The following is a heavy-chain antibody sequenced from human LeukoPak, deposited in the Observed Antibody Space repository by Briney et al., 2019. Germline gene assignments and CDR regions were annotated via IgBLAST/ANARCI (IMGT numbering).Heavy chain of an antibody. J-gene: IGHJ4*02. V-gene: IGHV4-59*01. CDR3: ARFPSYGDSNFDY. CDR2: IYYSGST. D-gene: IGHD4-17*01. CDR1: GGSISSYY. Sequence: SETLSLTRTVSGGSISSYYWSWIRQPPGKGLEWIGYIYYSGSTNYNPSLKSRVTISVDTSKNQFSLKLSSVTAADTAVYYCARFPSYGDSNFDYWGQGTLVTVSS.